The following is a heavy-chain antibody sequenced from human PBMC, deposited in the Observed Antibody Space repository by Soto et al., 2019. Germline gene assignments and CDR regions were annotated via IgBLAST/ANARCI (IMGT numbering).Heavy chain of an antibody. D-gene: IGHD3-3*01. CDR3: ASPYYDFWSGYYRL. Sequence: GGSLRLSCAASGFNFADYAMHWVRQAPGKGLEWVSGISWDGDRVGYAVSVKGRFTISRDNAKKSLFLQMNSLRAEDTAVYYCASPYYDFWSGYYRLWGQGTLVTVSS. J-gene: IGHJ4*02. CDR2: ISWDGDRV. CDR1: GFNFADYA. V-gene: IGHV3-9*01.